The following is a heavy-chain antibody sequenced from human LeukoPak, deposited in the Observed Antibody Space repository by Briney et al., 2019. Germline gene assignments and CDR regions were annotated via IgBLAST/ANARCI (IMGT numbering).Heavy chain of an antibody. CDR2: ISTDGSST. J-gene: IGHJ4*02. Sequence: GGSLRLSCAASGFTFSSYWMHWVRQAPGKGLVWVSRISTDGSSTKYADFVEGRFTISRDNSKNTLYLQMNSLRAEDTAVYYCAKKGAVGIAAAAFDYWGQGTLVTVSS. CDR3: AKKGAVGIAAAAFDY. D-gene: IGHD6-13*01. CDR1: GFTFSSYW. V-gene: IGHV3-74*01.